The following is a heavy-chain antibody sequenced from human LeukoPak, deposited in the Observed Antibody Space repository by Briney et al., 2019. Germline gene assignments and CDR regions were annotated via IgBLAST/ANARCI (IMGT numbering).Heavy chain of an antibody. CDR3: AREVPAIAVFDY. CDR2: ISSSGSTI. CDR1: GFTFSSYE. V-gene: IGHV3-48*03. D-gene: IGHD6-19*01. J-gene: IGHJ4*02. Sequence: VQPGGSLRLSCAASGFTFSSYEMNWVRQAPGKGLEWVSYISSSGSTIYYADSVQGRFTISRDNAKNSLYLQMNSLRAEDTAVYYCAREVPAIAVFDYWGQGTLVTVSS.